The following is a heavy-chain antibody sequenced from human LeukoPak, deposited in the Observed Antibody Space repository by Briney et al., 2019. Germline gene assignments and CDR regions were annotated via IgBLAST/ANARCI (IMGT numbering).Heavy chain of an antibody. V-gene: IGHV4-59*08. CDR1: GGSISSYY. J-gene: IGHJ4*01. CDR3: ASRSSKYDSSGYYEILVFDY. Sequence: PSETLSLTCTVSGGSISSYYWSWIRQPPGKGLEWIGYIYYSGSTNYNPSLKSRVTISVDTSKNQFSLKLSSVTAADTAVYYCASRSSKYDSSGYYEILVFDYWXXXTLVTVSS. D-gene: IGHD3-22*01. CDR2: IYYSGST.